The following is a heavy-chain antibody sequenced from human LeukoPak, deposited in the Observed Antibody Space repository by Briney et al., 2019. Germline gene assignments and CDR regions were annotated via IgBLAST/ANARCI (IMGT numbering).Heavy chain of an antibody. CDR3: ARIASYGSGSYYEDY. Sequence: PSETLSLTCSVTGGSISSRSYYWAWNRQPPGKGLECIGTTYYSGATYYNPSLKSRVAISVDTSSNQFLLKVTSGTAADTAVYYCARIASYGSGSYYEDYWGQGTLVTVSS. V-gene: IGHV4-39*01. J-gene: IGHJ4*02. CDR1: GGSISSRSYY. CDR2: TYYSGAT. D-gene: IGHD3-10*01.